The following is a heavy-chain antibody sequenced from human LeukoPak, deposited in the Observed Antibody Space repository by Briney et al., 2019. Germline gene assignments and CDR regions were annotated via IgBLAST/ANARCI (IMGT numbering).Heavy chain of an antibody. D-gene: IGHD3-3*01. CDR2: IYYSGST. CDR1: GVSISSSSYY. Sequence: PSETLSLTCTVSGVSISSSSYYWGWIRQSPGKGLEWIGSIYYSGSTYYNPSLKSRVTISVDTSKNQLSLKLSSVTAADTAVYYCARGHTDYDFWSGYSREFDYWGQGTLVTVSS. V-gene: IGHV4-39*01. CDR3: ARGHTDYDFWSGYSREFDY. J-gene: IGHJ4*02.